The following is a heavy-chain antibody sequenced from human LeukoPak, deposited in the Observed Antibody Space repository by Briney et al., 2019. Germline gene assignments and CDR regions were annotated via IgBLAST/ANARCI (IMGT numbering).Heavy chain of an antibody. J-gene: IGHJ4*02. CDR3: ARLGRDYDILTGYYHPPL. V-gene: IGHV4-59*08. D-gene: IGHD3-9*01. CDR1: GGSISSYY. CDR2: IYYSGST. Sequence: SETMSLTCTVSGGSISSYYWSWIRQPPGKGLEWIGYIYYSGSTNYNPSLKSRVTISVDTSKNQFSLKLSSVTAADTAVYYCARLGRDYDILTGYYHPPLWGQGTLVTVSS.